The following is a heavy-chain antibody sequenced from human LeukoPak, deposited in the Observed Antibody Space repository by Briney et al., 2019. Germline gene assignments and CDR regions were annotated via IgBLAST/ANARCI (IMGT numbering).Heavy chain of an antibody. CDR1: GFTFSSYA. CDR2: IYSGGST. V-gene: IGHV3-66*04. J-gene: IGHJ3*02. D-gene: IGHD1-1*01. CDR3: GRQVETGTAFDI. Sequence: GGSLRLSCAASGFTFSSYAMSWVRQAPGKGLEWVSVIYSGGSTYYADSVKSRFTISRDNSKNTLYLQMSSLKASDTAMYYCGRQVETGTAFDIWGQGTMVTVSS.